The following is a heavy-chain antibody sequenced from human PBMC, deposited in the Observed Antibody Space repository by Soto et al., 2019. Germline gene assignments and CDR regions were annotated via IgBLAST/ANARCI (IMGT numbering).Heavy chain of an antibody. D-gene: IGHD3-16*02. CDR2: MNPNRGNT. Sequence: QVQLVQSGAEVKKPGASVKVSCKASGYTFTSYDINWVRQATGQGLEWMGWMNPNRGNTGYAQKFQGRVTMTRNTSISTAYMELSSLRSEDTAVYYCARAGYDYIWGSYREHDYWGQGTLVTVSS. V-gene: IGHV1-8*01. CDR1: GYTFTSYD. J-gene: IGHJ4*02. CDR3: ARAGYDYIWGSYREHDY.